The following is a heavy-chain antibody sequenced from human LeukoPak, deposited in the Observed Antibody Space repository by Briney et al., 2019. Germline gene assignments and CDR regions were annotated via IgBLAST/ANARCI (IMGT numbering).Heavy chain of an antibody. J-gene: IGHJ6*02. CDR3: ARTPFSYYGMDV. V-gene: IGHV4-4*02. CDR2: IFHSGST. Sequence: SGTLSLTCAVSGGSISSSNWWSWVRQPPGKGLEWIGEIFHSGSTNYNPSLKSRVTISVDESKNQFSLKLSSVTAADTAVYYCARTPFSYYGMDVWGQGTTVTVSS. D-gene: IGHD2/OR15-2a*01. CDR1: GGSISSSNW.